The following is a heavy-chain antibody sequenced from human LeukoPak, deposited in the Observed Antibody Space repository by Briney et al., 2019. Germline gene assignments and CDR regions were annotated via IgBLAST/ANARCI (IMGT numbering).Heavy chain of an antibody. Sequence: SQTLSLTCTVSGDSISSGRYYWNWIRQPTGKGLEWIGRTFSRGSANYNPSLKSRVTMSVDTSNNQLSLRLNSVTGADTAVYYCARALRLAKDYFDSWGQATLVTVST. V-gene: IGHV4-61*02. CDR1: GDSISSGRYY. CDR3: ARALRLAKDYFDS. D-gene: IGHD2-21*01. J-gene: IGHJ4*02. CDR2: TFSRGSA.